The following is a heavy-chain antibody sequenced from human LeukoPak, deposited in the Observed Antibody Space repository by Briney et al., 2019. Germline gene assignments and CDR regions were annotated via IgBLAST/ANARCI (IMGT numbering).Heavy chain of an antibody. CDR2: IYPGDSDT. D-gene: IGHD2-2*01. CDR3: ARQVVVPAAFNWFDP. J-gene: IGHJ5*02. Sequence: GESLKISCKGSGYSFTSYWIGWVRQMPGKGLEWKGIIYPGDSDTRYSPSFQGQVTISADKSISTAYLQWSSLKASDTAMYYCARQVVVPAAFNWFDPWGQGTLVTVSS. V-gene: IGHV5-51*01. CDR1: GYSFTSYW.